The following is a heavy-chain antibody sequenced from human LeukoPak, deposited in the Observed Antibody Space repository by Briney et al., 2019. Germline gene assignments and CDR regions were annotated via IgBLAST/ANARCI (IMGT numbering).Heavy chain of an antibody. D-gene: IGHD3-3*01. J-gene: IGHJ4*02. CDR2: IFYTGST. CDR3: ARGYYDFWSGYYTPGYYFDY. V-gene: IGHV4-39*07. CDR1: SGSISSPLHY. Sequence: SETLSLTCSVSSGSISSPLHYWGWIRQPPGKGLEWIGSIFYTGSTFYNPSLKSRVTISVDTSKNQFSLKLSSVTAADTAVYYCARGYYDFWSGYYTPGYYFDYWGQGTLVTVSS.